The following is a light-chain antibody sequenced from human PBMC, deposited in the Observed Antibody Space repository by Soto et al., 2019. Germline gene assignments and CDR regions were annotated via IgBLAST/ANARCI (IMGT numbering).Light chain of an antibody. J-gene: IGKJ1*01. CDR3: QQYNSYPWT. Sequence: DIQMTQSPSTLSASVGDRVTITCRASQSISSWLAWYQQKQGKAPKLLIYDASSLESGVPSRFSGSGSGTEFTLTISSLQPDDFANYYCQQYNSYPWTFCQGTKVEIK. CDR2: DAS. V-gene: IGKV1-5*01. CDR1: QSISSW.